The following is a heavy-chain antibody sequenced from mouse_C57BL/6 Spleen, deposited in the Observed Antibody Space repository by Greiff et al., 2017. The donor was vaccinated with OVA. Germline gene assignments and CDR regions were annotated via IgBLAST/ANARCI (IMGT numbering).Heavy chain of an antibody. V-gene: IGHV5-17*01. CDR1: GFTFSDYG. CDR3: ARNYYGSSLDFDV. CDR2: ISSGSSTI. Sequence: EVMLVESGGGLVKPGGSLKLSCAASGFTFSDYGMHWVRQAPEKGLEWVAYISSGSSTIYYADTVKGRFTISRDNAKNTLFLQMTRLMSEDTARYYCARNYYGSSLDFDVWGTGTTVTVSS. D-gene: IGHD1-1*01. J-gene: IGHJ1*03.